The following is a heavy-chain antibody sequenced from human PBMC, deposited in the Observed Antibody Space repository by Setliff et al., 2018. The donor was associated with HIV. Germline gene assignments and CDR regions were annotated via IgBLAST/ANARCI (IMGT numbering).Heavy chain of an antibody. D-gene: IGHD5-12*01. Sequence: ASVKVSCKPSGYSFTNHYMHWVRQAPGQGLEWRGVINPTGGSTRNTQKFKGRGAMTRETSTSTAYMELSSLRSEDTAVYYCASAGAWQRNALDIWGQGTMVTVSS. CDR2: INPTGGST. V-gene: IGHV1-46*01. J-gene: IGHJ3*02. CDR1: GYSFTNHY. CDR3: ASAGAWQRNALDI.